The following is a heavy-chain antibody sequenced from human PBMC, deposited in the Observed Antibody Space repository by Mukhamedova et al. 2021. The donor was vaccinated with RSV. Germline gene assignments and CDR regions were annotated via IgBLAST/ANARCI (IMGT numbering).Heavy chain of an antibody. D-gene: IGHD3-22*01. Sequence: DSDTRYSPSFQGQVTISADKSISTAYLQWSSLKASDTAMYYCARLFENYYDSSGYFDYWGQGTLVTVSS. V-gene: IGHV5-51*01. J-gene: IGHJ4*02. CDR2: DSDT. CDR3: ARLFENYYDSSGYFDY.